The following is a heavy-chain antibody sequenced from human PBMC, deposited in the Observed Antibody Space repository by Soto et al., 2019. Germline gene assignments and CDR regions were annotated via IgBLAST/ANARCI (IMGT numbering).Heavy chain of an antibody. V-gene: IGHV3-53*01. Sequence: GGSLRLSCAASGFTVSSNYMSWVRQAPGKGLEWVSVIYSGGSTYYADSVKGRFTISRDNSKNTLYLQMNSLRAEDTAVYYCAREIPGSSSSYYFDYWGQGTLVTVSS. CDR1: GFTVSSNY. CDR2: IYSGGST. J-gene: IGHJ4*02. D-gene: IGHD6-6*01. CDR3: AREIPGSSSSYYFDY.